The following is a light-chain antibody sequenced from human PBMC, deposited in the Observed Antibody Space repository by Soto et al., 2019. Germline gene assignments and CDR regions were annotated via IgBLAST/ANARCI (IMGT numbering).Light chain of an antibody. CDR2: KAS. V-gene: IGKV1-5*03. CDR1: QSISSW. Sequence: DIQMTQSPSTLSASVGDRVTITCRASQSISSWLAWYQQKPGKYPKLLIYKASSLESGVLSRFSGSGSGTEFTLTISSLQPYDFSTYYCQQYNSYSRTFGQGTKVEIK. CDR3: QQYNSYSRT. J-gene: IGKJ1*01.